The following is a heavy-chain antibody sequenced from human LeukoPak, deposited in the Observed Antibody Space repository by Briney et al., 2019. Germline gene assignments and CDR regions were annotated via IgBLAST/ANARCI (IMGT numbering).Heavy chain of an antibody. D-gene: IGHD4-17*01. J-gene: IGHJ4*02. CDR1: GYTFTGYY. V-gene: IGHV1-18*04. CDR3: ARVTQTDYDFDY. Sequence: ASVKVSCKASGYTFTGYYMHWVRQAPGQGLEWMGWISAYNGNTDYAQKLQGRVTMTTDTSTSTAYMELRSLRSDDTAVYYCARVTQTDYDFDYWGQGTLVTVSS. CDR2: ISAYNGNT.